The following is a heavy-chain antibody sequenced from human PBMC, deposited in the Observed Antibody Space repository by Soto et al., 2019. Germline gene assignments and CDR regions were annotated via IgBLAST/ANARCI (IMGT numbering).Heavy chain of an antibody. CDR3: ARERAANIAAAGWEVFDY. Sequence: SVKVSCKASGGTSSSYAISWVRQAPGQGLEWMGGIIPIFGTANYAKKFQGRVTITADESTSTAYMELSSLRSEDTAVYYCARERAANIAAAGWEVFDYWGQGTRVTVS. J-gene: IGHJ4*02. CDR2: IIPIFGTA. D-gene: IGHD6-13*01. V-gene: IGHV1-69*13. CDR1: GGTSSSYA.